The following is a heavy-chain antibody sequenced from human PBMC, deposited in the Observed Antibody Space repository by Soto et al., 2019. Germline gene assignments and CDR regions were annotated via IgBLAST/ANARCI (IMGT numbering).Heavy chain of an antibody. Sequence: EVQLVESGGGLVQPGGSLRLSCAASGFTLSNYAVNWVRQAPGKGLEWVSYISSDSRYIYHGDSGKGRFTISRDNARNSVYLQMNSLRDEDKAVYYCARIKLLDFFFSYVDVYDMDVWGQGTPVTVSS. V-gene: IGHV3-21*01. J-gene: IGHJ6*02. CDR1: GFTLSNYA. CDR2: ISSDSRYI. CDR3: ARIKLLDFFFSYVDVYDMDV. D-gene: IGHD5-18*01.